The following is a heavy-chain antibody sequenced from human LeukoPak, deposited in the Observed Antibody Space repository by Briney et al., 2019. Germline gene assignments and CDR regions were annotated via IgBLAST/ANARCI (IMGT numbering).Heavy chain of an antibody. J-gene: IGHJ3*02. CDR1: GYSISSGYY. CDR3: ARQLLRFLEWLSNPGAFDI. Sequence: SETLSLTCAVSGYSISSGYYWGWIRQPPGKGPEWSGSIYHSGSTYYNPSLKSRVTISVDTSKNQFSLKLSSVTAADTAVYYCARQLLRFLEWLSNPGAFDIWGQGTMVTVSS. CDR2: IYHSGST. V-gene: IGHV4-38-2*01. D-gene: IGHD3-3*01.